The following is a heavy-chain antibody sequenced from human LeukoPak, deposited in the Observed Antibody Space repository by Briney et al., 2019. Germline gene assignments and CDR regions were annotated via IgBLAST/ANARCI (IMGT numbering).Heavy chain of an antibody. Sequence: PGGSLRLSCAASGFTFSSHSMNWVRQAPGKGLEWVSSISSSSSYIYYADSVKGRFTISRDNAKNSLYLQMNSLRAEDTAVYYCAREHIIGWFDPWGQGTLVTVSS. CDR3: AREHIIGWFDP. J-gene: IGHJ5*02. V-gene: IGHV3-21*01. D-gene: IGHD3-3*01. CDR1: GFTFSSHS. CDR2: ISSSSSYI.